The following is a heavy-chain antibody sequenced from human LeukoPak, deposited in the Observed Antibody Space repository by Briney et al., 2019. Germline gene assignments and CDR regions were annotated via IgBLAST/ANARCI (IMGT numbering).Heavy chain of an antibody. CDR1: GGTFSSYA. V-gene: IGHV1-69*05. Sequence: ASVKVSCKASGGTFSSYAISWVRQAPGQGLEWMGGIIPIFGTANYAQKFQGRVTMTTDTSTTTAYMELRSLISADTAVYYCARTGWLQSDPFDSWGQGTLVTVSS. D-gene: IGHD5-24*01. CDR2: IIPIFGTA. J-gene: IGHJ4*02. CDR3: ARTGWLQSDPFDS.